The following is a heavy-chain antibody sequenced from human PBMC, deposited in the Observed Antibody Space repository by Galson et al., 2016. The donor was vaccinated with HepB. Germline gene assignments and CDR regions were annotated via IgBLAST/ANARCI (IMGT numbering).Heavy chain of an antibody. CDR2: IYYSGST. Sequence: TLSLTCTVSGGSISSGDYYWSWIRQPPGKGLEWIGYIYYSGSTYYNPSLKSRVTLSVDTSKNQFSLNLTSVTAAATAVYYCARDFDWSSHSYYYATDVWGQGTTVTVSS. D-gene: IGHD3-9*01. CDR3: ARDFDWSSHSYYYATDV. J-gene: IGHJ6*02. V-gene: IGHV4-30-4*01. CDR1: GGSISSGDYY.